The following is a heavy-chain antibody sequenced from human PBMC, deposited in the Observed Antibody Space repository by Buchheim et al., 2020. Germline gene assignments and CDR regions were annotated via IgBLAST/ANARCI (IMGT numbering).Heavy chain of an antibody. CDR2: INPNSGGT. CDR1: GYTFTGYY. D-gene: IGHD6-19*01. Sequence: QVQLVQSGAEVKKPGASVKVSCKASGYTFTGYYMHWVRQAPGQGLEWMGWINPNSGGTNYAKKFQGWVTMTRDTSISTAYMELSRLRSDDTAVYYCARAWAVAGTRSGQFQHWGQGTL. CDR3: ARAWAVAGTRSGQFQH. V-gene: IGHV1-2*04. J-gene: IGHJ1*01.